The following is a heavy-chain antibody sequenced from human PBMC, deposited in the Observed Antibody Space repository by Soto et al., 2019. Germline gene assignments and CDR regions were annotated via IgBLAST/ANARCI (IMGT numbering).Heavy chain of an antibody. CDR1: GYSFTSYW. CDR2: IDPSDSYT. V-gene: IGHV5-10-1*01. J-gene: IGHJ2*01. CDR3: ARARCSSTSCYVANWYFDL. D-gene: IGHD2-2*01. Sequence: GESLKISCKGSGYSFTSYWISWVRQMPGKGLEWMGRIDPSDSYTNYSPSFQGHVTISADKSISTAYLQWSSLRASDTAVYYCARARCSSTSCYVANWYFDLWGRGTLVTVSS.